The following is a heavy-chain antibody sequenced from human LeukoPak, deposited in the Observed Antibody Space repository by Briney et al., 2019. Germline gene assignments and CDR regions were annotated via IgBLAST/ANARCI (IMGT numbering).Heavy chain of an antibody. J-gene: IGHJ4*02. CDR3: ARQCCPAVAGTFFDY. CDR2: ISYSGST. Sequence: AETLSLTYTVSGVSFSYYHWSWIRQSPEKGLEWIGYISYSGSTNYNPSFTSRVTISVDTSKNQFSLKLSSVTAADTAVYYCARQCCPAVAGTFFDYWGQGTPVTVSS. D-gene: IGHD6-19*01. CDR1: GVSFSYYH. V-gene: IGHV4-59*08.